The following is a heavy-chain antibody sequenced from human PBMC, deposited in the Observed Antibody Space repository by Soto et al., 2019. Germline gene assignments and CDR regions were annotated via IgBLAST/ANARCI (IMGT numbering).Heavy chain of an antibody. V-gene: IGHV3-30-3*01. CDR2: ISYDGSNK. J-gene: IGHJ6*03. CDR3: ARDDVLCESGRCYGVPLDV. D-gene: IGHD2-15*01. CDR1: GFTFSSYA. Sequence: PGWSLRLSCAASGFTFSSYAMHWVRQAPGKGLEWVAVISYDGSNKYYADSVKGRFTISRDNSKNTLYLQMNSLRAEDTAVYYCARDDVLCESGRCYGVPLDVWGKGTTVTVSS.